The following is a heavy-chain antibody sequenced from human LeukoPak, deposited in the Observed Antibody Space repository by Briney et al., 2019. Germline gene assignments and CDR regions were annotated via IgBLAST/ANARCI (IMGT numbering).Heavy chain of an antibody. V-gene: IGHV3-30*18. CDR1: GFTFSSYG. Sequence: GGSLRLSCAASGFTFSSYGMHWVRQAPGKGLEWVAVISYDGSNKYYADSVKGRFTISRDNSKNTLYLQMNSLRAEDTAVYYCAKDQGRFYYYYGMDVWGQGTTVTVSS. D-gene: IGHD3-3*01. J-gene: IGHJ6*02. CDR2: ISYDGSNK. CDR3: AKDQGRFYYYYGMDV.